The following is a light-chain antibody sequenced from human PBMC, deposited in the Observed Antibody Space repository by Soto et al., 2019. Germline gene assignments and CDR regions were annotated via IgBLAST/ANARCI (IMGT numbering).Light chain of an antibody. CDR3: TSYTGTSTLYV. CDR2: EVS. CDR1: SSDVGGYNY. J-gene: IGLJ1*01. V-gene: IGLV2-14*01. Sequence: QSALTQPASVSGSPGQSITISCTGTSSDVGGYNYVSWYQQHPGKAPKLIIYEVSNWPSGVSNRFSGSKSGNTASLTISGLQAEDEADYYCTSYTGTSTLYVFGSGTKLTVL.